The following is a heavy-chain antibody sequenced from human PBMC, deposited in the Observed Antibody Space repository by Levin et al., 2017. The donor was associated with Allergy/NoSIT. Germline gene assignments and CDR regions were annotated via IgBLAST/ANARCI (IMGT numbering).Heavy chain of an antibody. V-gene: IGHV1-2*02. CDR1: GYTFTGYY. Sequence: ASVKVSCKASGYTFTGYYMHWVRQAPGQGLEWMGWINPNSGGTNYALKFQGRVTMTRDTSISTAYMELSRLRSDDTAVYYCARVRGLLWFGARPGDAFDIWGQGTMVTVSS. CDR3: ARVRGLLWFGARPGDAFDI. CDR2: INPNSGGT. J-gene: IGHJ3*02. D-gene: IGHD3-10*01.